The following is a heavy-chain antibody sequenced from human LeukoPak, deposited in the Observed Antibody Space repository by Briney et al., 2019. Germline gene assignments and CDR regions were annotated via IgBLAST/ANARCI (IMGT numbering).Heavy chain of an antibody. J-gene: IGHJ6*02. CDR1: GYTFTRYY. D-gene: IGHD6-19*01. V-gene: IGHV1-46*01. CDR3: ARDMEAVAGHYYYYGMGV. CDR2: INPSGGST. Sequence: ASVKVSCKASGYTFTRYYMHWVRQGPGQGLEWMGIINPSGGSTSYAQKFQGRVTMTRDTSTSTLYMELSSLRSEDTAVYYCARDMEAVAGHYYYYGMGVWGQGTTVTVSS.